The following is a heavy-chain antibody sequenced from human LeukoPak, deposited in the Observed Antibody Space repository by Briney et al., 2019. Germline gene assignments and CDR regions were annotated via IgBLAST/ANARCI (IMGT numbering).Heavy chain of an antibody. CDR1: GGSISSSYY. Sequence: SETLSLTCTVSGGSISSSYYWNWIRQPPGEGLEWIGYIYYSGSTNYNPSLKSRVTISVDTSKNQFSLKLSSVTAADTAVYYCARSVEMATIPFDYWGQGTLVTVSS. V-gene: IGHV4-59*08. CDR3: ARSVEMATIPFDY. CDR2: IYYSGST. D-gene: IGHD5-24*01. J-gene: IGHJ4*02.